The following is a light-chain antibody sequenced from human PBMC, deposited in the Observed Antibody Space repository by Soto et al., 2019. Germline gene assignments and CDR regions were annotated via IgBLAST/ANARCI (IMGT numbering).Light chain of an antibody. CDR3: QQYNTYQGT. Sequence: DIQVTQSASTLSASVGHSVTITCRASQPVGDSLAWFQQTPGKAPRLLIYKASTLQGGVPSRFNGSGSGTEFTLTISSLQPDDFATYYCQQYNTYQGTFGQGTKVDIK. J-gene: IGKJ1*01. CDR1: QPVGDS. CDR2: KAS. V-gene: IGKV1-5*03.